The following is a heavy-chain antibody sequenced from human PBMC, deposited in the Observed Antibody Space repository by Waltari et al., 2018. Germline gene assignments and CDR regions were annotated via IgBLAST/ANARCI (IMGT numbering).Heavy chain of an antibody. Sequence: QVQLQESGPGLVKPSETLSLTCTVPGYFISSGYYWGWIRQPPGKGLEWIGSIYHSGSTYYNPSLKSRVTISVDTSKNQFSLKLSSVTAADTAVYYCASRDRNYDSSGYYSEPFDYWGQGTLVTVSS. CDR3: ASRDRNYDSSGYYSEPFDY. D-gene: IGHD3-22*01. V-gene: IGHV4-38-2*02. CDR2: IYHSGST. J-gene: IGHJ4*02. CDR1: GYFISSGYY.